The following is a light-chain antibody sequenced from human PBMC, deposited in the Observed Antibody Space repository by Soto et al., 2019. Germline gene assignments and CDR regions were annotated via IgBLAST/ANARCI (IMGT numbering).Light chain of an antibody. J-gene: IGKJ4*01. CDR2: ATS. V-gene: IGKV1-39*01. CDR1: QSISNY. Sequence: DIQMTQSPSSLSASVGDRVTITCRASQSISNYLNWYQQKPGKAPKLLIYATSSMQSGVPSRFSGSGYGTDFTLTISSLQPEDFATYYCQQSYGSPSGLTFGGGTKVDIK. CDR3: QQSYGSPSGLT.